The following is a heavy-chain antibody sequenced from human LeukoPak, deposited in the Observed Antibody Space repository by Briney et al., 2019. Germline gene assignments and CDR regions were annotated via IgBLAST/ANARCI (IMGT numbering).Heavy chain of an antibody. D-gene: IGHD5-24*01. Sequence: GGSLRLSCAASGFTFSNYAMHWVRQAPGKGLEWVSSISSSGTYLYYADSVKGRFTISRDNAKNTLYLQMNSLRAEDTAVYYCADGYISHYWGQGTLVTVSS. CDR3: ADGYISHY. CDR2: ISSSGTYL. CDR1: GFTFSNYA. V-gene: IGHV3-21*01. J-gene: IGHJ4*02.